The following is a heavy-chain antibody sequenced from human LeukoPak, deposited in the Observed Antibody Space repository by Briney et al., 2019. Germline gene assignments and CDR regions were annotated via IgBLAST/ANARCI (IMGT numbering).Heavy chain of an antibody. Sequence: SGALSLTCAVSGGSITSLYCNWIRQPPGEGLEWSGYIYKSETTNYSPSLRSRVTISADTSKNQLSLKLRSVTAADTDAYYCVTGFGWLPDYWGQGTPVTVSS. J-gene: IGHJ4*02. D-gene: IGHD5-12*01. V-gene: IGHV4-59*11. CDR2: IYKSETT. CDR1: GGSITSLY. CDR3: VTGFGWLPDY.